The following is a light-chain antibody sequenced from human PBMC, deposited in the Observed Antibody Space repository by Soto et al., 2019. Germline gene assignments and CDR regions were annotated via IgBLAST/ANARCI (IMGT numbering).Light chain of an antibody. J-gene: IGKJ4*01. Sequence: ETVITRSPATLSVYPGDRATLSCSASQSVSYNLAWYQQKPGQAPRLLIYDASTRATGIPARFSGSASGTEFTLTISSLLSEDFAVYYCQQYNNWPLTFGGGTKVDI. V-gene: IGKV3D-15*01. CDR2: DAS. CDR3: QQYNNWPLT. CDR1: QSVSYN.